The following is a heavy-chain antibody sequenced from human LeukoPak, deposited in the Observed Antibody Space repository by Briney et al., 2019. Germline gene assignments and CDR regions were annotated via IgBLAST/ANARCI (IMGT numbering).Heavy chain of an antibody. D-gene: IGHD1-14*01. V-gene: IGHV3-7*01. J-gene: IGHJ5*01. Sequence: GGSLRLSCAASGFTFSSYWMSWVRQAPEKGLEWVANIKEDGSEKYSVDSVKGRFTISRDNAKNSLYLQMNSLRVEDTAVYYWPEATASNWFGPWGQGNLVTGSS. CDR3: PEATASNWFGP. CDR1: GFTFSSYW. CDR2: IKEDGSEK.